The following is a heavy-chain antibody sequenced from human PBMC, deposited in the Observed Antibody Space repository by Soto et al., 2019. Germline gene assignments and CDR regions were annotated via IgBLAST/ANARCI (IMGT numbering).Heavy chain of an antibody. J-gene: IGHJ4*02. CDR1: GFTFSSYS. V-gene: IGHV3-48*02. Sequence: EVQLVESGGGLVQPGGSLRLSCAASGFTFSSYSMNWVRQAPGQGLEWVSYISSRSSTIYYADSVKGRFTISRDNAKNARYLQMNSLIDEDTAVYYWARDREAMVRGVFDYWGQGTLVTVSS. D-gene: IGHD3-10*01. CDR3: ARDREAMVRGVFDY. CDR2: ISSRSSTI.